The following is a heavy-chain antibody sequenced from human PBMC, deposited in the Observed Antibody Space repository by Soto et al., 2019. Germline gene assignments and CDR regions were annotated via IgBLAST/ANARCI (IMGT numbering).Heavy chain of an antibody. CDR3: ARSGVTGIVIPSHWFDP. D-gene: IGHD2-21*02. J-gene: IGHJ5*02. Sequence: SETLSLTCTVSGDSIGGVGYWSWIRQFPGRGLEWIGCISSSGSTYYNPALNNRISLSLDTSQNQFPLKLLSVTAADTAIYYCARSGVTGIVIPSHWFDPWGQGALVTVSS. CDR2: ISSSGST. CDR1: GDSIGGVGY. V-gene: IGHV4-31*03.